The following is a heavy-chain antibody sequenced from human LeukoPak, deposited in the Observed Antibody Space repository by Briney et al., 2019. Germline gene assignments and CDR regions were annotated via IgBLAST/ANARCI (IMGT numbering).Heavy chain of an antibody. Sequence: GGSLRLSCAASGFTFSSYGMHWVRQAPGKGLEWVAVIWYDGSNKYYADSVKGRFTISRDNSKNTLYLQMNSLRVEDTAVYYCARDIRFGELLLDYWGQGTLVTVSS. CDR2: IWYDGSNK. CDR3: ARDIRFGELLLDY. D-gene: IGHD3-10*01. J-gene: IGHJ4*02. V-gene: IGHV3-33*01. CDR1: GFTFSSYG.